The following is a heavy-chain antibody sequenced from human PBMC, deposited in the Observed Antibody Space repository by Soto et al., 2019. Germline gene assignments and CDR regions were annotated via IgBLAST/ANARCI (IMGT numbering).Heavy chain of an antibody. CDR1: ELSVSSNY. J-gene: IGHJ4*02. CDR3: AREMRLTYVWGSHRRGPVEN. D-gene: IGHD3-16*02. Sequence: EVQLVESGGGLVQPGGSLRVSCAASELSVSSNYMSWVRQAPGKGLEWVAGIYAGTTAYYADVVKGRFRISRDNSKNTVNLQMNSLRVDDTAVYYCAREMRLTYVWGSHRRGPVENWGLGTLVTVSS. CDR2: IYAGTTA. V-gene: IGHV3-66*01.